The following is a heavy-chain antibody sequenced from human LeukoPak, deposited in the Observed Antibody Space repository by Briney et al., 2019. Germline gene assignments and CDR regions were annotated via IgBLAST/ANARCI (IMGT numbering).Heavy chain of an antibody. CDR3: AKGTLVAAIRANAFDP. CDR2: ISGSGGST. CDR1: GFTFSSYG. Sequence: GGTLRLSCAASGFTFSSYGMSWVRQAPGKGLERVSAISGSGGSTYYADSVKGRFTISRDNSKNTLYLQMNSLRAEGTAVYYCAKGTLVAAIRANAFDPWGQGTLVTVSS. D-gene: IGHD2-15*01. V-gene: IGHV3-23*01. J-gene: IGHJ5*02.